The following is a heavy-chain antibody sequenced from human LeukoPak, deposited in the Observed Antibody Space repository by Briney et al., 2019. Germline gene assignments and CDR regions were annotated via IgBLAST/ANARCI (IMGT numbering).Heavy chain of an antibody. J-gene: IGHJ4*02. CDR2: ISSSSSYI. D-gene: IGHD3-22*01. CDR3: ARAWCYYDSSASNFDY. Sequence: GGSLRLSCAASGFTFSSYWMHWVRQAPGKGLEWVSSISSSSSYIYYADSVKGRFSISRDNAKKSLYLQMNSLRADDTAVYYCARAWCYYDSSASNFDYWGQGTLVTVSS. CDR1: GFTFSSYW. V-gene: IGHV3-21*01.